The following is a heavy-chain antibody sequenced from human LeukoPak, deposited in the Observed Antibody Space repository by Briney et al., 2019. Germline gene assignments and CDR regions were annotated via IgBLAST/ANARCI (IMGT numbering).Heavy chain of an antibody. CDR3: ARGGGYSSSWYWFDP. CDR1: GGTFSSYA. J-gene: IGHJ5*02. Sequence: ASVTVSCKASGGTFSSYAISWVRQAPGQGLEWMGGIIPIFGTANYAQKFQGRVTITTDESTSTAYKELSSLRSEDTAVYYCARGGGYSSSWYWFDPWGQGTLVTVSS. V-gene: IGHV1-69*05. CDR2: IIPIFGTA. D-gene: IGHD6-13*01.